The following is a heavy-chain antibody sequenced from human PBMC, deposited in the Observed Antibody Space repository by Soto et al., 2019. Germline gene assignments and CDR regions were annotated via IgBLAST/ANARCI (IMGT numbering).Heavy chain of an antibody. J-gene: IGHJ4*02. CDR1: GYTFTGYY. CDR2: INPNSGGT. D-gene: IGHD4-17*01. Sequence: ASVKVSCKASGYTFTGYYMHWVRQAPGQGLEWMGWINPNSGGTNYAQKFQGRVTITADESTSTAYMELSSLRSEDTAVYYCARKGQLRDYYFDYWGQGTLVTVSS. V-gene: IGHV1-2*02. CDR3: ARKGQLRDYYFDY.